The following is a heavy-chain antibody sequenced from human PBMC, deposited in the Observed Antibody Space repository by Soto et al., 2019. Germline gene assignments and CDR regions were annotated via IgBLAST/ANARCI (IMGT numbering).Heavy chain of an antibody. J-gene: IGHJ6*02. D-gene: IGHD6-13*01. Sequence: QVQLVESGGGVVQPGRSLRLSCAASGFTFSSYGMHWVRQAPGKGLEWVAVISYDGSNKYYADSVKGRFTISRDNSKNTLYLHMNSLRAEDTAAYYCAKDRGSSWYGYYYYYGMDVWGQGTTVTVSS. CDR3: AKDRGSSWYGYYYYYGMDV. V-gene: IGHV3-30*18. CDR2: ISYDGSNK. CDR1: GFTFSSYG.